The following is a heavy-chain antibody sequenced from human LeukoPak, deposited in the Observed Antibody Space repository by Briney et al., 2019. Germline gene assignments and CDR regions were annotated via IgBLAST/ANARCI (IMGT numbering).Heavy chain of an antibody. V-gene: IGHV4-34*01. Sequence: SETLSLTCAVYGGSFSGYYWSWIRQPPGKGLEWIGEINHSGSTNYNPSLKSRVTISVDTSKNQFSLKLSSVTAADTAVYYCARVAAAGRPYYYGMDVWGQGTTVIVSS. D-gene: IGHD6-13*01. CDR1: GGSFSGYY. J-gene: IGHJ6*02. CDR3: ARVAAAGRPYYYGMDV. CDR2: INHSGST.